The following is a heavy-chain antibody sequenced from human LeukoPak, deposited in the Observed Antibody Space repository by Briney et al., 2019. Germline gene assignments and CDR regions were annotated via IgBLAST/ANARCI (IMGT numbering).Heavy chain of an antibody. V-gene: IGHV4-39*07. Sequence: SETLSLTCTVSGGSISSSSYYWGWIRQPPGKGLEWIGRIYTSGSTNYNPSLKSRVTMSVDTSKNQFSLKLSSVTAADTAVYYCARDGGIGQQPFNWFDPWGQGTLVTVSS. J-gene: IGHJ5*02. CDR1: GGSISSSSYY. D-gene: IGHD6-13*01. CDR3: ARDGGIGQQPFNWFDP. CDR2: IYTSGST.